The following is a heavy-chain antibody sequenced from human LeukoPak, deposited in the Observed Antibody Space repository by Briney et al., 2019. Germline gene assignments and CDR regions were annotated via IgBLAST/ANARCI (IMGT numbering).Heavy chain of an antibody. CDR2: IYYSGST. D-gene: IGHD6-13*01. CDR3: ARGTPRIAAAGLDY. Sequence: PSETLSLTCAVSGGSISSYYWSWIRQPPGKGLEWIGYIYYSGSTNYNPSLKSRVTISVDTSKNQFSLKLSSVTAADTAVYYCARGTPRIAAAGLDYWGQGTLVTVSS. V-gene: IGHV4-59*12. J-gene: IGHJ4*02. CDR1: GGSISSYY.